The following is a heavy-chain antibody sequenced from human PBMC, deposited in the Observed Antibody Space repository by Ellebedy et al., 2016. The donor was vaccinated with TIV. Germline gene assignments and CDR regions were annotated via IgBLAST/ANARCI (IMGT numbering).Heavy chain of an antibody. Sequence: AASVKVSCKVSGYILTEICLHWVRQAPGKGLEWVGGFDPEDAETVYAQKFQGRVTMTRDTSTSTVYMELSSLRSEDTAVYSCARGSVYDSSGYYYGGRSDAWGQGSLVTVSS. CDR2: FDPEDAET. CDR1: GYILTEIC. CDR3: ARGSVYDSSGYYYGGRSDA. V-gene: IGHV1-24*01. D-gene: IGHD3-22*01. J-gene: IGHJ5*02.